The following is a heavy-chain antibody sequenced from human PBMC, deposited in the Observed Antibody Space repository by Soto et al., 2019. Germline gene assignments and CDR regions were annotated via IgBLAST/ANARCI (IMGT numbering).Heavy chain of an antibody. V-gene: IGHV1-3*01. CDR2: INAGNGNT. Sequence: ASVKVSCKASGYSVISYAMHWVRQAPGQRLEWMGWINAGNGNTEYSQKFQGRVTITRDTSASTAYMELSSLRSEDTAVYYCARDSSIAARPLDYGMDVWGQGTTVTVSS. CDR1: GYSVISYA. CDR3: ARDSSIAARPLDYGMDV. D-gene: IGHD6-6*01. J-gene: IGHJ6*02.